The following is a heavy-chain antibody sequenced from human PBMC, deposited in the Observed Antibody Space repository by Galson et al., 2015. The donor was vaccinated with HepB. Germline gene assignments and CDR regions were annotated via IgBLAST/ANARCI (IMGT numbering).Heavy chain of an antibody. CDR1: GFPFSSFG. Sequence: SLRLSCAASGFPFSSFGLNWVRQAPGKGLEWVSSISSRSTYIYYADSVKGRFTISRDNSKNTLYLQMNSLRVEDAAVYYCAREGSPSHYNNAMDVWGQGTTVTVSS. D-gene: IGHD3-9*01. CDR3: AREGSPSHYNNAMDV. V-gene: IGHV3-21*01. CDR2: ISSRSTYI. J-gene: IGHJ6*02.